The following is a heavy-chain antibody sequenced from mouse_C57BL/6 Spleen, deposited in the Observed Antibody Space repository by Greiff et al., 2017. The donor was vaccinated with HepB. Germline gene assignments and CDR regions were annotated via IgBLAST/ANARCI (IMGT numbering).Heavy chain of an antibody. J-gene: IGHJ2*01. CDR3: TTDSYYSNYKRGFDY. Sequence: EVQLQQSGAELVRPGASVKLSCTASGFNIKDDYMHWVKQRPEQGLEWIGWIDPENGDTEYASKFQGKATITADTSSNTAYLQLSSLTSEDTAVYYCTTDSYYSNYKRGFDYWGQGTTLTVSS. V-gene: IGHV14-4*01. D-gene: IGHD2-5*01. CDR2: IDPENGDT. CDR1: GFNIKDDY.